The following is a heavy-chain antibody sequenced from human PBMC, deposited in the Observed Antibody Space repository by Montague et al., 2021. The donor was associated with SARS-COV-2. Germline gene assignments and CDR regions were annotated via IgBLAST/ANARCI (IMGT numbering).Heavy chain of an antibody. J-gene: IGHJ6*02. Sequence: SETLSLTCAVYGESYNPWGQSFNNYHWSWIRQSQGKGLEWIGAIKRGDTKYNPSLKSRVTISADTAKKEFSLMLKAVTAADTAAYYCARRPAPLLRWDWSKGSCDYYGRDVWGQGTTVIV. V-gene: IGHV4-34*12. CDR1: GESYNPWGQSFNNYH. D-gene: IGHD3/OR15-3a*01. CDR2: IKRGDT. CDR3: ARRPAPLLRWDWSKGSCDYYGRDV.